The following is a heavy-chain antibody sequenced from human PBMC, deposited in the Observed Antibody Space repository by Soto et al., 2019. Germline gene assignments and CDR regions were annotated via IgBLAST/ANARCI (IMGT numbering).Heavy chain of an antibody. V-gene: IGHV3-73*01. CDR3: DSSGYGHFDY. J-gene: IGHJ4*02. CDR1: GFTFSGSA. Sequence: GGSLRLSCAASGFTFSGSAMHWVRQASGKGLEWVGCIRSKANSYATAYAASVKGRFTISRDDSKNTAYLQMNSLKTEDTAVYYFDSSGYGHFDYWGRGTLVTVSS. D-gene: IGHD5-12*01. CDR2: IRSKANSYAT.